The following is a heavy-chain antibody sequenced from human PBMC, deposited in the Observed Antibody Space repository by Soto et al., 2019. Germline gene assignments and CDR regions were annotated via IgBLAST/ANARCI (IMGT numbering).Heavy chain of an antibody. CDR2: IDPSDSYT. D-gene: IGHD3-9*01. Sequence: GESLKISCKGSGYSFTSYWISWVRQMPGKGLEWMGRIDPSDSYTNYSPSFQGHVTISADKSISTAYLQWSSLKASDTAMYYCARLTPLRFRTGYPNWFDPWGQGTLVTVSS. CDR1: GYSFTSYW. CDR3: ARLTPLRFRTGYPNWFDP. V-gene: IGHV5-10-1*01. J-gene: IGHJ5*02.